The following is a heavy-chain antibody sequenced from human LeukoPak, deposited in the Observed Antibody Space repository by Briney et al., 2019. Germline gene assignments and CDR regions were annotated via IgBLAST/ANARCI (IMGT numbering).Heavy chain of an antibody. J-gene: IGHJ4*02. CDR3: ATDGRSSGWYGFDY. CDR1: GFTFSSYE. CDR2: ISSSGTSI. D-gene: IGHD6-19*01. V-gene: IGHV3-48*03. Sequence: GGSLRLSCAASGFTFSSYEMKWVRQAPGKGLEWVSYISSSGTSIYYADSLKGRITISRDNARSTLYLQMNSLRAEDTAVYYCATDGRSSGWYGFDYWGQGILVTVSS.